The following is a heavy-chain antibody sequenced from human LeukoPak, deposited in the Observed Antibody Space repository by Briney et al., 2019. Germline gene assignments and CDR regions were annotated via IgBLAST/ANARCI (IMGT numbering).Heavy chain of an antibody. J-gene: IGHJ4*02. CDR1: DGSISSYY. CDR2: IYYSGST. D-gene: IGHD2-15*01. CDR3: ARECRASSCSNL. Sequence: PSETLSLTCTVSDGSISSYYWSWIRQPPGKGLEWIGYIYYSGSTNYNPSLKSRVTISVDTSKNQFSLKLSSVTAADTAVYYCARECRASSCSNLWGQGTLVTVSS. V-gene: IGHV4-59*01.